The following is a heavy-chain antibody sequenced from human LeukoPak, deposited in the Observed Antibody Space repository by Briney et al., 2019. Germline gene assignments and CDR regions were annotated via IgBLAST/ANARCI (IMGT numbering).Heavy chain of an antibody. J-gene: IGHJ4*02. CDR1: GFTFKNYA. D-gene: IGHD3-10*01. V-gene: IGHV3-23*01. CDR2: IIESGEST. CDR3: AKGSAQYYFDS. Sequence: GGSLRLSCAASGFTFKNYAMYWVRQAPGKGLEWVSAIIESGESTYYTDSVKGRFTISRDNSKNTLYLQMNSLRAEDAAFYYCAKGSAQYYFDSWGQGTLVTVSS.